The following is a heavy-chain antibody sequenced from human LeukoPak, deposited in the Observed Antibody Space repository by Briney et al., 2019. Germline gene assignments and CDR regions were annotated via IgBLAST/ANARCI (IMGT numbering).Heavy chain of an antibody. CDR3: ARDESQLAEAYYYYYMDV. D-gene: IGHD6-6*01. J-gene: IGHJ6*03. V-gene: IGHV1-2*02. CDR2: INPNSGGT. CDR1: GYTFTGYY. Sequence: ASVKVSCKASGYTFTGYYMHWVRQAPGQGLEWMGWINPNSGGTNYAQKFQGRVTMTRDTSISTAYMELSRLRSDDTAVYYCARDESQLAEAYYYYYMDVWGKGTTVTVSS.